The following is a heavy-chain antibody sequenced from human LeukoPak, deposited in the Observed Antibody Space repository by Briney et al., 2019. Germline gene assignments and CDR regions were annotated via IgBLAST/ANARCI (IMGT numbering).Heavy chain of an antibody. V-gene: IGHV4-59*01. CDR1: GGSISTYY. CDR2: ISYSAST. CDR3: ARDHQVGATLHI. D-gene: IGHD1-26*01. J-gene: IGHJ3*02. Sequence: PSETLSLTCTVSGGSISTYYSSWIRQPPGKGLQWSGYISYSASTNYNPSLNTPVTLSLDTSQNPLPLKLMPVTAADTAVYYCARDHQVGATLHIWGRGKMVSVSS.